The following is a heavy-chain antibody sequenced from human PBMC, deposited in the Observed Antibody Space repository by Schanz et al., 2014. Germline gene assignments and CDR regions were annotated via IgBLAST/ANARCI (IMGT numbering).Heavy chain of an antibody. Sequence: VQLVESGGGLVKPGGSLRLSCAASGFTFSRHSMNWVRRAPGKGLEWVAAISYDGSNSYYADSVKGRFTISRDTSKNTLYLQMSSLRAEDTALYFCAKDQGPVLPPFDSWGQGTLVTVSS. CDR3: AKDQGPVLPPFDS. CDR1: GFTFSRHS. J-gene: IGHJ4*02. CDR2: ISYDGSNS. V-gene: IGHV3-30*18. D-gene: IGHD1-26*01.